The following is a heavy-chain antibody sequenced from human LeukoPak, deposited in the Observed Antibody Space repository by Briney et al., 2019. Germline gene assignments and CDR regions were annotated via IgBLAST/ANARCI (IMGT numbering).Heavy chain of an antibody. CDR3: ARVSRNYYGSGSPGYFDY. D-gene: IGHD3-10*01. Sequence: PSETLSLTCTVSGGSISSSSYYWGWIRQPPGKGLEWIGSIYYSGSTYYNPSLKSRVTISVDTSKNQFSLKLSSVTAADTAAYYCARVSRNYYGSGSPGYFDYWGQGTLVTVSS. V-gene: IGHV4-39*07. J-gene: IGHJ4*02. CDR1: GGSISSSSYY. CDR2: IYYSGST.